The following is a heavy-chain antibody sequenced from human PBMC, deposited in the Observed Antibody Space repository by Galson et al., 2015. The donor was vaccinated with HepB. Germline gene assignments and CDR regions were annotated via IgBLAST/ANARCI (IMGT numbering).Heavy chain of an antibody. Sequence: SVKVSCKAPGYTFTSYDINWVRQATGQGLEWMGWMNPNSGNTGYAQKFQGRVTMTRNTSISTAYMELSSLRSEDTAVYYCARGRFTWCSSTSCSRWWFDPWGQGTLVTVSS. J-gene: IGHJ5*02. CDR3: ARGRFTWCSSTSCSRWWFDP. CDR1: GYTFTSYD. D-gene: IGHD2-2*01. V-gene: IGHV1-8*01. CDR2: MNPNSGNT.